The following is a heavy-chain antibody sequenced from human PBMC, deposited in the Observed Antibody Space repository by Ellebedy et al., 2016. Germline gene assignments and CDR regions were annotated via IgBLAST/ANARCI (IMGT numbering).Heavy chain of an antibody. Sequence: GESLKISCAASGFNFFSYDMHWVRQAPGKGLEWVAVISFDGTNKHYADSVKGRFTISRDNSRNMLYLQMNSLRPDDTAVYYCAKRRGYSFDYWGQGTLVTVSS. CDR2: ISFDGTNK. CDR1: GFNFFSYD. J-gene: IGHJ4*02. CDR3: AKRRGYSFDY. V-gene: IGHV3-30*18.